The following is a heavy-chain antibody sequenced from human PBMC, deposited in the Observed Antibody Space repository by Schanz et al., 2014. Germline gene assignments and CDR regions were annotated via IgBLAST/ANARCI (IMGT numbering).Heavy chain of an antibody. V-gene: IGHV3-21*01. CDR1: GFAFSTSS. CDR3: AHPRVGHSSGFDF. CDR2: ISGDSDYI. Sequence: EVRLVESGGGLVKPWGSLRLSCEASGFAFSTSSMNWVRQAPGKGLEWVSSISGDSDYIYYADSVKGRFTISRDNAKRSLYLRMNRLRVDDTAVYYCAHPRVGHSSGFDFWGQGSLVTVSS. J-gene: IGHJ4*02. D-gene: IGHD3-22*01.